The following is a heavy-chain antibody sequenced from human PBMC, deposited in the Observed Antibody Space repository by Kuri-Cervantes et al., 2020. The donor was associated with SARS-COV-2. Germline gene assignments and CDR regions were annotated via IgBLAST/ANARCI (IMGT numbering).Heavy chain of an antibody. V-gene: IGHV3-74*01. CDR1: GFTFSSYW. CDR2: INSDGSST. CDR3: ARVAQWLVQDYYYYGMDV. J-gene: IGHJ6*02. D-gene: IGHD6-19*01. Sequence: GGSLRLSCAASGFTFSSYWMHWVRQAPGKGLVWVSRINSDGSSTSYADSVKGRFTISRDNAKNSLYLQMNSLRAEDTAVDYCARVAQWLVQDYYYYGMDVWGQGTTVTVSS.